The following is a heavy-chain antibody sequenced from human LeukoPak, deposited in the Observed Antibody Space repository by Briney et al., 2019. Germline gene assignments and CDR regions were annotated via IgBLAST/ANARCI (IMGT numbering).Heavy chain of an antibody. Sequence: GGSLRLSCAASGFTFSSYAMHWVRQAPGKGLEWVAFIRSDGSNKYYADSVKGRFTISRDNSKNTLYLQMNSLRAEDTAVYYCAKEHDLWHEEGNWFDPWGQGTLVTVSS. CDR1: GFTFSSYA. V-gene: IGHV3-30*02. D-gene: IGHD3-3*01. CDR2: IRSDGSNK. CDR3: AKEHDLWHEEGNWFDP. J-gene: IGHJ5*02.